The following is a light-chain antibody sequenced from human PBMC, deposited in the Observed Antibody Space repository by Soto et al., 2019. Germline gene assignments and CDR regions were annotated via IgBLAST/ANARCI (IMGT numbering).Light chain of an antibody. Sequence: QSALTQSASVSGSPGQSITISCTGTITDIGAYNYVSWYQQHPGKAPKLLIYGVSSRPSGVSNRFSGSKSGNAAYLTISGLQADDEAEYYCSSYTSSITPYVFGTGTKLTVL. CDR1: ITDIGAYNY. J-gene: IGLJ1*01. V-gene: IGLV2-14*01. CDR3: SSYTSSITPYV. CDR2: GVS.